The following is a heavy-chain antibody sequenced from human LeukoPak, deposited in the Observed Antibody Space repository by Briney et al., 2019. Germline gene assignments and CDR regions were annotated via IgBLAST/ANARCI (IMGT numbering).Heavy chain of an antibody. CDR1: GGTFSSYA. J-gene: IGHJ3*02. Sequence: GASVRVSCKASGGTFSSYAISWVRQAPGQGLEWMGGIIPIFGTANYAQKFQGRVTITTDESTSTAYMELSSLRSEDTAVYYCARGFRAARLRGEAFDIWGQGTMVTVSP. D-gene: IGHD6-6*01. V-gene: IGHV1-69*05. CDR2: IIPIFGTA. CDR3: ARGFRAARLRGEAFDI.